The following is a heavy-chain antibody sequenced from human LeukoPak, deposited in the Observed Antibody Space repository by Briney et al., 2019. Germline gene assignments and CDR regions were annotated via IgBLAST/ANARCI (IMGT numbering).Heavy chain of an antibody. CDR3: ARERQNKDFWSGGDY. J-gene: IGHJ4*02. Sequence: GGSLRLSCAASGFTFSTYWMSRVRQAPGKGLEWVANIKQDGSEKYYVDSVKGRFTISRDNAKNSLYLQMNTLRPEDTAVYYCARERQNKDFWSGGDYWGQGTLVTVSS. CDR2: IKQDGSEK. V-gene: IGHV3-7*01. D-gene: IGHD3-3*01. CDR1: GFTFSTYW.